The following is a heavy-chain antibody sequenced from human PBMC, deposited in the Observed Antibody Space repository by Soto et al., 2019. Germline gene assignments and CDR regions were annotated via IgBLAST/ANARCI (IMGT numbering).Heavy chain of an antibody. J-gene: IGHJ4*02. Sequence: HPGGSLRLSCAASGFTFNIYAMTWVRQAPGKGLEWVSTTGATGRTTYYSDAVKGRFTVSRDNSKNTLDLQMSNLRAEDTAVYYCATVHNTSRSFDYWGQGTLATVSS. D-gene: IGHD1-20*01. CDR3: ATVHNTSRSFDY. CDR1: GFTFNIYA. V-gene: IGHV3-23*01. CDR2: TGATGRTT.